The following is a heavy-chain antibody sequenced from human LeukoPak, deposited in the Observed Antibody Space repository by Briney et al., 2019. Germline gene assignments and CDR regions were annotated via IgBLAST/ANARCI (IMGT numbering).Heavy chain of an antibody. J-gene: IGHJ4*02. CDR2: VSLDGGEK. CDR1: GFTFSSYA. D-gene: IGHD3-3*01. Sequence: GKSLRLFCAASGFTFSSYAMQGLREAPGEGREGVALVSLDGGEKNYSVSVKGRFTISRDNSKNTLYLQMTSLRAEDTTVYYCAREPLGGITISGVPYWGQGTLVTVSS. CDR3: AREPLGGITISGVPY. V-gene: IGHV3-30*04.